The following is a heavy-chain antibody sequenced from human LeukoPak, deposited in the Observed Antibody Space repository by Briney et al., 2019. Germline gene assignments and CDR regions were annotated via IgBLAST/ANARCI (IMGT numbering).Heavy chain of an antibody. V-gene: IGHV3-23*01. Sequence: GGSLRLSCAASGFTFDDYGMTWVRQGPGKGLQWVSAISGSGGTIYYADSVKGRFTISRDNSKNTLYLQMNSLRAEDTAVYYCAKVQEMATILPPFHYWGQGTLVTVSS. J-gene: IGHJ4*02. CDR1: GFTFDDYG. D-gene: IGHD5-24*01. CDR3: AKVQEMATILPPFHY. CDR2: ISGSGGTI.